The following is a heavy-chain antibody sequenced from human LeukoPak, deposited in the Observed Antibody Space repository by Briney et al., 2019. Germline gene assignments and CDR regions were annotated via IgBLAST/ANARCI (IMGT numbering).Heavy chain of an antibody. Sequence: GGSLRLSCAASGFTFSSYGMHWVRQAPGKGLEWVAFIRYDGSNKYYADSVKGRFTISRDNSKNTLYLQMNSLRAEDTAVYYCAKDGYSSSSGFGYWGQGTLVTVSS. CDR1: GFTFSSYG. CDR3: AKDGYSSSSGFGY. V-gene: IGHV3-30*02. D-gene: IGHD6-6*01. J-gene: IGHJ4*02. CDR2: IRYDGSNK.